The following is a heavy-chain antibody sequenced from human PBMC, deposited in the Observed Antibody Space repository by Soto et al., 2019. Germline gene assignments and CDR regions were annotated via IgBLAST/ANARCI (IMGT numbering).Heavy chain of an antibody. V-gene: IGHV3-72*01. CDR2: IRNKANSYTT. Sequence: EVQLVESGGGLVQPGRSLRLSCAAFGFTFSDHYMDWVRQAPGKGLEWVGRIRNKANSYTTEYAASVKGRFTISRDDSKHSLFLQMNSLKTKDTAVYYCSRAGILTTPYYFDYWGQGTLVTVSS. CDR1: GFTFSDHY. D-gene: IGHD4-4*01. J-gene: IGHJ4*01. CDR3: SRAGILTTPYYFDY.